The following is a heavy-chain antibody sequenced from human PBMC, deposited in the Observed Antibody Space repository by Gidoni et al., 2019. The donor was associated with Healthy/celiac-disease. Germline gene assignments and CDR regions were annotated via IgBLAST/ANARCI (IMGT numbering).Heavy chain of an antibody. V-gene: IGHV4-34*01. D-gene: IGHD7-27*01. CDR3: ARGKLGIYYYYGMDV. CDR2: INHSGST. CDR1: GGSFSGYY. Sequence: QVQLQQWGAGLLKPSETLSLTCAVYGGSFSGYYWSWIRQPPGKGPEWIGEINHSGSTNYNPSLKSRVTISVDTSKNQFSLKLSSVTAADTAVYYCARGKLGIYYYYGMDVWGQGTTVTVSS. J-gene: IGHJ6*02.